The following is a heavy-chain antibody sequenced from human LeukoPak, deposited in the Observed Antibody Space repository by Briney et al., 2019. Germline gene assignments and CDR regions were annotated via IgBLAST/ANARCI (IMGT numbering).Heavy chain of an antibody. Sequence: GESLKISCVASGVXFSDQYMDWVRQAPGKGLEWIGRSGNRANSHRTEYAASVTGRFTISRDDSKNSLYLQMNSLKTEDTAVYHCVRGYSGHSVYAFDIWGQGTMVTVSS. V-gene: IGHV3-72*01. J-gene: IGHJ3*02. CDR1: GVXFSDQY. D-gene: IGHD5-12*01. CDR2: SGNRANSHRT. CDR3: VRGYSGHSVYAFDI.